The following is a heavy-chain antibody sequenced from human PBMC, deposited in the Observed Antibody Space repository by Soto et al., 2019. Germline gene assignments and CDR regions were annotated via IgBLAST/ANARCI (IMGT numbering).Heavy chain of an antibody. Sequence: ASVKVSCKASGYTFTSYGITWVRQAPGQGLEWMGWISAYNGNTNYAQKLQGRVTMTTDTSTSTAYMELNSLRAEDTAVYYCLTAPVVWTYWGQGTLVTVSS. V-gene: IGHV1-18*01. CDR1: GYTFTSYG. CDR2: ISAYNGNT. CDR3: LTAPVVWTY. D-gene: IGHD1-1*01. J-gene: IGHJ4*02.